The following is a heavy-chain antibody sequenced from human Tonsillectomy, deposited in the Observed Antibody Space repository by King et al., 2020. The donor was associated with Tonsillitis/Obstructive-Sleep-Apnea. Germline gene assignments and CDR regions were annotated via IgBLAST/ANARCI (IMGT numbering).Heavy chain of an antibody. CDR1: GFTFSSYG. D-gene: IGHD3-3*01. Sequence: VQLVESGGGVVQPGRSLRLSCAASGFTFSSYGMHWVRQAPGKGLEWVAVIWYDGSNKYYADSVKGRFTISRDNSKNTLYLQMNSLRAEDTAVYYCARGRERWSGPFNCFDPWGQGTLVTVSS. CDR2: IWYDGSNK. J-gene: IGHJ5*02. CDR3: ARGRERWSGPFNCFDP. V-gene: IGHV3-33*01.